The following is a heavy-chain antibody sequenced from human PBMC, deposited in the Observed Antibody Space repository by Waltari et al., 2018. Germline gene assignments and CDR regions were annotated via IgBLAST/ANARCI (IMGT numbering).Heavy chain of an antibody. J-gene: IGHJ2*01. Sequence: QLQLQESGPGLVKPSETLSLTCTVSGGSISSSSYYWGWIRQPPGKGLEWIGSIYYSGSTYYNPSLKSRVTMSVDTSKNQFSLKLSSVTAADTAVYYCARDQYNWKPSWYFDLWGRGTLVTVSS. CDR1: GGSISSSSYY. CDR2: IYYSGST. V-gene: IGHV4-39*07. CDR3: ARDQYNWKPSWYFDL. D-gene: IGHD1-20*01.